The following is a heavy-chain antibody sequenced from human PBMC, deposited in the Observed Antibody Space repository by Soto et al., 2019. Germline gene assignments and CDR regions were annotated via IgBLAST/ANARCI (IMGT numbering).Heavy chain of an antibody. CDR3: AGSSARSQFDF. CDR2: IYHTGSA. J-gene: IGHJ4*02. D-gene: IGHD6-25*01. V-gene: IGHV4-31*03. Sequence: QVQLQESGPGLVKPSQTLSLSCTVSGGSVTSGGDYWSWIRQFPGKGPEWIGYIYHTGSAFYNPSLKSRATIFLDTSKSQFSRKLTSVTAADTAMYYCAGSSARSQFDFWGQGTLVTVSS. CDR1: GGSVTSGGDY.